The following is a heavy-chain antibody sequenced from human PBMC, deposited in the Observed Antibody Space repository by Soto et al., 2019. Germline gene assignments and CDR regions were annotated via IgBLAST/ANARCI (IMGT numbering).Heavy chain of an antibody. CDR1: GASISTYY. CDR3: ARVWGGAFDF. Sequence: SETLSLTCTVSGASISTYYWSWIRQPPGKGLEWIGYIYYSGSTNYNPSLKSRVTISVDTSKNQFSLKLSSVTAADTAVYYCARVWGGAFDFWGQGTMVTVSS. J-gene: IGHJ3*01. V-gene: IGHV4-59*01. D-gene: IGHD3-10*01. CDR2: IYYSGST.